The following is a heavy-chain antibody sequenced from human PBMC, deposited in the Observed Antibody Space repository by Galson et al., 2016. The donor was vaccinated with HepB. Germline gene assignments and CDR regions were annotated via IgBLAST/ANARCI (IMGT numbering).Heavy chain of an antibody. J-gene: IGHJ4*02. CDR1: GLTFSSYW. Sequence: SLRLSCAASGLTFSSYWMHWVRQAPGKGLEWISHIQSDGRSTNYADSVKGRFIISRDNAKNTLYLQMNSLRAEDMAVYYCARLSLVVGGTIDYWGQGTLVTVSS. CDR3: ARLSLVVGGTIDY. D-gene: IGHD6-19*01. V-gene: IGHV3-74*01. CDR2: IQSDGRST.